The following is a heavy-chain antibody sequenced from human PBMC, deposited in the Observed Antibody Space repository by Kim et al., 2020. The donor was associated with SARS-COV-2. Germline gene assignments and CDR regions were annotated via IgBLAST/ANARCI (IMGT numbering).Heavy chain of an antibody. J-gene: IGHJ3*02. Sequence: YHADSVKGRFTISRDNSKNTLYLQMNSLRAEDTALYYCAKRGNFRAFDIWGQGTMVTVSS. CDR3: AKRGNFRAFDI. D-gene: IGHD3-10*01. V-gene: IGHV3-23*01.